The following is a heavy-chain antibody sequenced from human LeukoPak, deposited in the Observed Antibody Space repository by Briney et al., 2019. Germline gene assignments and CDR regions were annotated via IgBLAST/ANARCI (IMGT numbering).Heavy chain of an antibody. V-gene: IGHV3-30*04. CDR2: ISYDGSNK. D-gene: IGHD3-9*01. CDR3: ARDEHDILTGYSPGFDY. CDR1: GFTFSSYA. J-gene: IGHJ4*02. Sequence: GSLRLFCAASGFTFSSYAMHWVRQAPGKGLEWVAVISYDGSNKYYADSVKGRFTISRDNSKNTLYLQMNSLRAEDTAVYYCARDEHDILTGYSPGFDYWGQGTLVTVSS.